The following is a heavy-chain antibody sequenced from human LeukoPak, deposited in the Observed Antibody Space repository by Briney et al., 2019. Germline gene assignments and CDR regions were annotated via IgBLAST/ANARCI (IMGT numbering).Heavy chain of an antibody. CDR1: GFTFTNYV. Sequence: GGSLRLSCAASGFTFTNYVMTWVRQAPGKGLEWVSAISGSGGSTYYADSVKGRFTISRDNAKNSLYLQMNSLRAEDTAVYYCARDRGYSGYDFAFDIWGQGTMVTVSS. V-gene: IGHV3-23*01. CDR2: ISGSGGST. CDR3: ARDRGYSGYDFAFDI. J-gene: IGHJ3*02. D-gene: IGHD5-12*01.